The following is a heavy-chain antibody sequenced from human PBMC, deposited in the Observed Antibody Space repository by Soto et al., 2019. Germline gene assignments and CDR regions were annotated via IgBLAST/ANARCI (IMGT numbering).Heavy chain of an antibody. CDR3: ATVGYSYGYPHYYYYYGMDV. V-gene: IGHV1-46*01. D-gene: IGHD5-18*01. CDR2: INPSGGST. J-gene: IGHJ6*02. CDR1: GYTFTSYY. Sequence: ASVKVSCKASGYTFTSYYMHWVRQAPGQGLEWMGIINPSGGSTSYAQKLQGRVTMTRDTSTSTVYMELSSLRSEDTAVYYCATVGYSYGYPHYYYYYGMDVWGQGTTVTVSS.